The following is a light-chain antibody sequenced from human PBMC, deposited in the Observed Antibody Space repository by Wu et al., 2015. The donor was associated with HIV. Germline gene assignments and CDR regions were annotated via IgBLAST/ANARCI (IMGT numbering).Light chain of an antibody. J-gene: IGKJ3*01. V-gene: IGKV3-15*01. CDR3: QQYNNWPLFT. Sequence: EIVMTQSPATLSMSPGERATLSCRASQAISNNLAWYQHKPGQAPRLLIYAASTRASGVPARFSGSGSETEFTLTLSSLQSEDFAVYYCQQYNNWPLFTFGPGTKVDIK. CDR1: QAISNN. CDR2: AAS.